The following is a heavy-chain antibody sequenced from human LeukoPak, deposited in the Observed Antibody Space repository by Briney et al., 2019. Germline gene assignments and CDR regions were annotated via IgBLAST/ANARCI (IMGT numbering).Heavy chain of an antibody. D-gene: IGHD2-15*01. CDR2: ISGSGATT. J-gene: IGHJ3*02. V-gene: IGHV3-23*01. Sequence: PGGSLRLSCAASGFIFTSYAMSWVRHTPGKGLEWVSGISGSGATTYYADSVKGRLTISRDNSKNTVYLQMNSLRAEDTAVYYCAKDIVVVVAAIADAFDIWGQGTMVTVSS. CDR1: GFIFTSYA. CDR3: AKDIVVVVAAIADAFDI.